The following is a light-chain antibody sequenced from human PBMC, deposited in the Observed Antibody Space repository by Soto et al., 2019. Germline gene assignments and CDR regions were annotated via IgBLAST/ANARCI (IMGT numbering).Light chain of an antibody. V-gene: IGLV2-14*03. Sequence: QSALTQPASVYGSPGQSIAISCTGTGSDVGGYNYVSWYQQHPGKAPKLMIYDVSNRPSGVSNRFSGSKSGNTASLTISGLQAEDEADYYCCSYTTSSTYVFGTGTKVTVL. J-gene: IGLJ1*01. CDR1: GSDVGGYNY. CDR3: CSYTTSSTYV. CDR2: DVS.